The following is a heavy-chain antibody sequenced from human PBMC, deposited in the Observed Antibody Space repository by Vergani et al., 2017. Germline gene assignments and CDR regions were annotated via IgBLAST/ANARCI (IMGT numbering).Heavy chain of an antibody. D-gene: IGHD3-22*01. CDR1: GGSISGGSYY. Sequence: QVQLQESGPGLVKPSQTLSLTCTVSGGSISGGSYYWSWIRQPAGKGLEWIGRIYTSGSTNYNPSLKSRVTISVDTSKNQFSLKLSSVTAADTAVYYCARDLMAYYYDSSGSTLYWYFDLWGRGTLVTVSS. CDR2: IYTSGST. CDR3: ARDLMAYYYDSSGSTLYWYFDL. J-gene: IGHJ2*01. V-gene: IGHV4-61*02.